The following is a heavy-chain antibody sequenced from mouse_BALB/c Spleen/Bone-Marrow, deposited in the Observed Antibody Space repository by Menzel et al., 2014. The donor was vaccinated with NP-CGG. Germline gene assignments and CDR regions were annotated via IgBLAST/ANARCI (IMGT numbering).Heavy chain of an antibody. CDR1: GFSFSSYA. J-gene: IGHJ2*01. CDR3: ARARGVTTATPYYFYY. D-gene: IGHD1-2*01. Sequence: EVNLVESGGGLVKPGGSLKLSCAASGFSFSSYAVSWVRQTPEKRLEWVASISGGGNSYHSDNMKGRFTISRDNARNILYLQMSSLRSEDTAMYYCARARGVTTATPYYFYYWREGAALTVSS. CDR2: ISGGGNS. V-gene: IGHV5-6-5*01.